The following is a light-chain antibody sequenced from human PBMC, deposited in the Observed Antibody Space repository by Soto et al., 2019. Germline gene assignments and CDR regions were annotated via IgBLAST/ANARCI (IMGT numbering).Light chain of an antibody. CDR2: EVS. J-gene: IGLJ2*01. CDR3: SSITGSSTPVV. CDR1: NTDVGAYNY. V-gene: IGLV2-14*01. Sequence: QSVLTQPASVSGSPGQSITISCTGTNTDVGAYNYVSWYRSHPGKAPELLIYEVSHRPSGVSSRFSGSKSGNVASLTISGLQTEDEADYYCSSITGSSTPVVFGGGTQLTVL.